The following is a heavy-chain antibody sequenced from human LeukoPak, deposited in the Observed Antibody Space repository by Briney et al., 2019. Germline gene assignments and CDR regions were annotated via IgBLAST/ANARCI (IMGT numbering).Heavy chain of an antibody. D-gene: IGHD3-10*01. CDR1: GYTFTSYG. Sequence: GASVKVSCKASGYTFTSYGISWVRQAPGQGLEWMGWISAYNGNTNYAQKLQGRVTMTTDTSTSTAYMELRSLRSDDTAVYYCARESGITMVRGIIGPSYWGQGTLVTVSS. J-gene: IGHJ4*02. CDR2: ISAYNGNT. CDR3: ARESGITMVRGIIGPSY. V-gene: IGHV1-18*01.